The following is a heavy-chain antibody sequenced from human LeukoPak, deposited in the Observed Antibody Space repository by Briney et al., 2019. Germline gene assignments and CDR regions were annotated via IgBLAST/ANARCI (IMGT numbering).Heavy chain of an antibody. CDR2: LHPKFGAT. V-gene: IGHV1-2*02. D-gene: IGHD1-7*01. J-gene: IGHJ4*02. CDR1: GYTFTDYY. Sequence: ASVKVSCKASGYTFTDYYMHWVRQAPGQGLEWMGWLHPKFGATNYAQKFQGRVTMTRDTSISTVYMELTSLTSDDTAVYYCARSGRGVYNWNYGAYFDYWGQGTLVTVSS. CDR3: ARSGRGVYNWNYGAYFDY.